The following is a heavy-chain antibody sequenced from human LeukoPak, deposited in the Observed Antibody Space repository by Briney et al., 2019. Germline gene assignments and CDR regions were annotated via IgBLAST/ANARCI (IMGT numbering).Heavy chain of an antibody. V-gene: IGHV3-23*01. J-gene: IGHJ4*02. D-gene: IGHD1-26*01. CDR1: GFTFSIYD. Sequence: GGSLRLSCAASGFTFSIYDLSWVRQAPGKGLECVSAIDRGVGSTYYADSVKGRFTISRDNSKNTLYLQMNSLRADDTAVYFCAKTMGAIDHDYWGQGTLVTVSS. CDR2: IDRGVGST. CDR3: AKTMGAIDHDY.